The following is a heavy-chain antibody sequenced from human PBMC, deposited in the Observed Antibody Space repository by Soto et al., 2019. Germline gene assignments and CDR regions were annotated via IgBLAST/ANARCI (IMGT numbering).Heavy chain of an antibody. V-gene: IGHV1-18*01. CDR1: GGTFSSYA. J-gene: IGHJ5*02. Sequence: ASVKVSCKASGGTFSSYAISWVRQAPGQGLEWMGWISAINGTTNYAQKLQGRVTMTTDTSTSTAYMELRSLRSDDTAVYYCARSILGWFDPWGQGTLVTVSS. CDR3: ARSILGWFDP. CDR2: ISAINGTT. D-gene: IGHD3-3*01.